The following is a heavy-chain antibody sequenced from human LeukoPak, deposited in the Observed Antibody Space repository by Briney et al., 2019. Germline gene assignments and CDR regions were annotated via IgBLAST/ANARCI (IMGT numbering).Heavy chain of an antibody. CDR2: IYYSGST. V-gene: IGHV4-39*07. D-gene: IGHD3-16*01. CDR1: GGSISSSSYY. J-gene: IGHJ4*02. Sequence: SETLSLTCTVSGGSISSSSYYWGWIRQPPGKGLEWIGSIYYSGSTYYNPSLKSRVTMSLDTSKNQFSLKLSSVTAADTAVYYCARGTTSGGQCDYWGQGTLVTVSS. CDR3: ARGTTSGGQCDY.